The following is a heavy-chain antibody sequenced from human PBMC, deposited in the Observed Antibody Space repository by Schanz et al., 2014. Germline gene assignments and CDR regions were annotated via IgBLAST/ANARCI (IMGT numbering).Heavy chain of an antibody. CDR3: ARDLVSYHDFWSGQETGDRAFDL. D-gene: IGHD3-3*01. J-gene: IGHJ3*01. CDR2: ISNSGTTI. CDR1: GFTFSDYY. Sequence: VHLLESGGGLVQPGGSLRLSCAASGFTFSDYYMSWIRQAPGKGLEWVSYISNSGTTIYYADSVKGRFTISRDNAKNSLYLQMNSLRVEDTAVYYCARDLVSYHDFWSGQETGDRAFDLWGQGTMVTVSP. V-gene: IGHV3-11*01.